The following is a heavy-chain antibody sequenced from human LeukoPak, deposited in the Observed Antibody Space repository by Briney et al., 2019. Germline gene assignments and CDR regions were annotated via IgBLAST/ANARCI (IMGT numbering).Heavy chain of an antibody. V-gene: IGHV3-48*03. CDR3: VRDPGITGTSY. CDR1: GFTFSSYE. Sequence: LAGGSLRLSCAASGFTFSSYEMNWVRQAPGKGLEWVSYISGSGSTRYYTDSVKGRFTISRDNAKNSLYLQMNSLRAEDPAVYYCVRDPGITGTSYWGQGTLVTVSS. J-gene: IGHJ4*02. CDR2: ISGSGSTR. D-gene: IGHD1-20*01.